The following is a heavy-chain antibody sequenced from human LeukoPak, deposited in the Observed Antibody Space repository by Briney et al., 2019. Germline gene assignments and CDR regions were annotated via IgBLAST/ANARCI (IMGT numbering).Heavy chain of an antibody. CDR3: ARGSVHYYGSGSYADFDY. CDR2: INPNSGGT. V-gene: IGHV1-2*02. D-gene: IGHD3-10*01. Sequence: ASVKVSCKASGYTFTGYYMHWVRQAPGQGLEWMGWINPNSGGTNYAQKFQGRVTMTRDTSISTAYMELSRLRSDGTAVYYCARGSVHYYGSGSYADFDYWGQGTLVTVSS. CDR1: GYTFTGYY. J-gene: IGHJ4*02.